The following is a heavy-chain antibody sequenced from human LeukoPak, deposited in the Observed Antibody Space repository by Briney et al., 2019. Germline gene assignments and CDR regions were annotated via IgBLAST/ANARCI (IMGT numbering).Heavy chain of an antibody. J-gene: IGHJ4*02. CDR1: GFTFSSYA. CDR2: ISGGGGST. CDR3: AKGRALEVVAAFNY. Sequence: GGSLRLSCAASGFTFSSYAMSWVRQAPGKGLEWVSAISGGGGSTYYADSVKGRFTISGDNSKNTLYLQMNSLRAEDTAVYYCAKGRALEVVAAFNYWGQGTVVTVSS. V-gene: IGHV3-23*01. D-gene: IGHD2-15*01.